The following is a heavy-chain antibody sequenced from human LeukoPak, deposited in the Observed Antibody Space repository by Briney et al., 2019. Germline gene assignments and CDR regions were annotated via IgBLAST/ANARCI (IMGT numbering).Heavy chain of an antibody. CDR1: GYTFTSYY. D-gene: IGHD3-22*01. CDR3: ARDSFATTYDSSGYYVFDI. Sequence: ASVKVSCKASGYTFTSYYMHWVRQAPGQGLEWMGIINPSGGSTSYAQKFQGRVTMTRDTSTSTVYMELSSLRSEDTAVYYCARDSFATTYDSSGYYVFDIWGQGTMVTVSS. CDR2: INPSGGST. V-gene: IGHV1-46*01. J-gene: IGHJ3*02.